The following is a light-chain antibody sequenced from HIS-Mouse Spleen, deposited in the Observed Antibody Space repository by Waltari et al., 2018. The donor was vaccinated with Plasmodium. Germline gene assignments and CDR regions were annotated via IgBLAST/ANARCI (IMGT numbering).Light chain of an antibody. V-gene: IGKV3D-15*03. CDR3: QQYNNWPIT. Sequence: EIVMTQSPATLSVSPGERATLSCRASQSVSSNLAWYQQKPGQAPRLLIYGSSIRATGIPARFSGSGSGTEFTLTISILQSEDFAVYDCQQYNNWPITFGQGTRLEIK. CDR2: GSS. CDR1: QSVSSN. J-gene: IGKJ5*01.